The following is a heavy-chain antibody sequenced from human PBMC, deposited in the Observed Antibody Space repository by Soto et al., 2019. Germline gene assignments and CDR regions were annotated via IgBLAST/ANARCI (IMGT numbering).Heavy chain of an antibody. CDR2: ISNTSRTK. V-gene: IGHV3-48*02. D-gene: IGHD5-12*01. CDR1: GFDFSKYN. CDR3: ARDGNRGYDMDV. Sequence: EVQVVESGGGLIQPGGSLRLSCAGSGFDFSKYNMDWVRQAPGKGLEWISYISNTSRTKFYADSVKGRFTISRDNARSSLFLEMNSLRDEDTAIYYCARDGNRGYDMDVWGQGTMVTVSS. J-gene: IGHJ3*01.